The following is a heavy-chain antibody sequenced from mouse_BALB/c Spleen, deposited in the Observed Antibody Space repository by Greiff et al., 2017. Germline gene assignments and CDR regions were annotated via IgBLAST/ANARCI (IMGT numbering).Heavy chain of an antibody. CDR2: IHYSGST. V-gene: IGHV3-1*02. CDR3: ARSRYRYDEGGFDY. CDR1: GYSFTSGYS. D-gene: IGHD2-14*01. J-gene: IGHJ2*01. Sequence: EVQLQQSGPDLVKPSQSLSLTCTVTGYSFTSGYSWYWIRQSPGNKLEWMGCIHYSGSTNYNPSLKSRISITRDTSKNQFFLQLNSVTTEDTATYYCARSRYRYDEGGFDYWGQGTTVTVSS.